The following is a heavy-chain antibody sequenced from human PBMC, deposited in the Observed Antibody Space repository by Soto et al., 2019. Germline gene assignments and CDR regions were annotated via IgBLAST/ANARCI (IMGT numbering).Heavy chain of an antibody. D-gene: IGHD7-27*01. J-gene: IGHJ4*02. V-gene: IGHV1-3*01. CDR2: INAGYGNT. CDR3: ARDTGDGTFDF. CDR1: GYTFSSYA. Sequence: ASVKVSCKASGYTFSSYAMHWVRQAPGQRLEWMGWINAGYGNTKSSQKFQDRVTISRDTSASTAYMELTSLRFEDTAVYYCARDTGDGTFDFWGQGTLVTVSS.